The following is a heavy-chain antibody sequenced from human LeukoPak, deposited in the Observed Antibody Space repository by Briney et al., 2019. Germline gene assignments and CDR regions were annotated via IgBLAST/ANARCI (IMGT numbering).Heavy chain of an antibody. D-gene: IGHD1-26*01. CDR3: AKASWAGVTTTYFAY. CDR1: GFIFSSYA. V-gene: IGHV3-23*05. CDR2: IDSSGGVT. Sequence: GGSLRLSCTASGFIFSSYAMTWVRQAPGKGLEWVSGIDSSGGVTYYAESVRGRFTISRDNSKNTLYLQMNDPRAEDTAVYYCAKASWAGVTTTYFAYWAQGILVTVSS. J-gene: IGHJ4*02.